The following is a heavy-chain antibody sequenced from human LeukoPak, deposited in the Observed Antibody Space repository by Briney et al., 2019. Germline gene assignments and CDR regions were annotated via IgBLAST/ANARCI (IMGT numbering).Heavy chain of an antibody. V-gene: IGHV3-7*03. CDR2: INSDGSEG. CDR3: ARSSYSSSSSI. Sequence: GGSLRLSCAVSGFTFSGFWMSWSRQAPGKGLEWVASINSDGSEGYYADVVKGRFTISRDNAKNSLYLQINSLRAEDTAVYYCARSSYSSSSSIWGQGTVVTVSS. D-gene: IGHD6-6*01. CDR1: GFTFSGFW. J-gene: IGHJ3*02.